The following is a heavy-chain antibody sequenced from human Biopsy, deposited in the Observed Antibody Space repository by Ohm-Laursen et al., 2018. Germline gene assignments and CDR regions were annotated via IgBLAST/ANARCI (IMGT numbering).Heavy chain of an antibody. CDR3: TRAEAGSGSLLYFDY. Sequence: GSLRLSCAASGFSFDNYAMNWVRQAPGKGLEWVSTISGSGGSTYYADAVKGRFTISRDNAKNTVFLQMNSLRAEDTAVYYCTRAEAGSGSLLYFDYWGQGTLVTVSS. V-gene: IGHV3-23*01. CDR1: GFSFDNYA. D-gene: IGHD3-10*01. J-gene: IGHJ4*02. CDR2: ISGSGGST.